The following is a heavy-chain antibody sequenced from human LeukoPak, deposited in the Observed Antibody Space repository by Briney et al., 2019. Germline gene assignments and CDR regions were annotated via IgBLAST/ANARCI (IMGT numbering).Heavy chain of an antibody. CDR2: TYYRSKWYN. V-gene: IGHV6-1*01. CDR3: AREVPFPGQWLVHSYYYYYYMDV. Sequence: SSQTLSLTCAISGDSVSYNSAAWNWIRQSPSRGLEWLGRTYYRSKWYNDYAVSVKSRITISPDTSTNQFSLQLNSVTPEDTAVYYCAREVPFPGQWLVHSYYYYYYMDVWGKGTTVTVSS. CDR1: GDSVSYNSAA. D-gene: IGHD6-19*01. J-gene: IGHJ6*03.